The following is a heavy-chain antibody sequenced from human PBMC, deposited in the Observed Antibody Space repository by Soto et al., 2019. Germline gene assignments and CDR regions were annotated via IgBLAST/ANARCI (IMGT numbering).Heavy chain of an antibody. CDR2: MNPNSGNT. V-gene: IGHV1-8*01. D-gene: IGHD2-2*01. Sequence: ASVKVSCKASGYTFTSYDINWVRQATGQGLEWMGWMNPNSGNTGYAQKFQGRVTMTRNTSISTAYMELSSLRSEDTAVYYCAREPKDIVVVPAADAVDAFDIWGQGTMVTVSS. J-gene: IGHJ3*02. CDR3: AREPKDIVVVPAADAVDAFDI. CDR1: GYTFTSYD.